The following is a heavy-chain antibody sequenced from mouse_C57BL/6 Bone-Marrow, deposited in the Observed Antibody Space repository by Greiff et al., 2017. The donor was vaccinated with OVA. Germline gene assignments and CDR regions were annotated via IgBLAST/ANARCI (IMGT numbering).Heavy chain of an antibody. CDR3: ARCFYDPLFDY. J-gene: IGHJ2*01. CDR1: GYTFTDYY. V-gene: IGHV1-26*01. CDR2: INPNNGGT. Sequence: VQLQQSGPELVKPGASVKISCKASGYTFTDYYMNWVKQSHGKSLEWIGDINPNNGGTSYNQKFKGKATLTVDKSSSTAYMELRSLTSEDSAVYYCARCFYDPLFDYWGQGTTLTVSS. D-gene: IGHD2-3*01.